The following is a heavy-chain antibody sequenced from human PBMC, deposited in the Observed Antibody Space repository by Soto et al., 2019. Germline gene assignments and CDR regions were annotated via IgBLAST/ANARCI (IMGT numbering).Heavy chain of an antibody. CDR1: GFSLSTSGVG. CDR3: AHKGSGWSYFDY. D-gene: IGHD6-19*01. V-gene: IGHV2-5*02. CDR2: IYWDDDK. J-gene: IGHJ4*02. Sequence: GPTLVNPTQTLTLTCTFSGFSLSTSGVGVGWIRQPPGKALEWLALIYWDDDKRYRPSLKSRVTITKDTSKNQVVLTMTNMDPVDTATYYCAHKGSGWSYFDYWGQGTLVTVSS.